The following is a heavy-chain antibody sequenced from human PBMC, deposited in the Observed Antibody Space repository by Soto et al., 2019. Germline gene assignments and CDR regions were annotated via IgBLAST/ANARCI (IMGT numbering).Heavy chain of an antibody. CDR2: INSDGSST. J-gene: IGHJ6*03. CDR1: GFTFSSYW. V-gene: IGHV3-74*01. D-gene: IGHD6-19*01. CDR3: ARAAVAEGYYYYYYMDV. Sequence: GGSLRLSCAASGFTFSSYWMHWVRQAPGKGLVWVSRINSDGSSTSYADSVKGRFTISRDNAKNTLYLQMNSLRAEDTAVYYCARAAVAEGYYYYYYMDVWGKGTTVTVSS.